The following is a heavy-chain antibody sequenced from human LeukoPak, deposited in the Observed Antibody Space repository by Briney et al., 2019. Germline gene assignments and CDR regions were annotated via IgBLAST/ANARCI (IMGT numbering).Heavy chain of an antibody. CDR2: INPNSGGT. Sequence: GASVKVSCKASGYTFTGYYMHWVRQAPGQGLEWMGWINPNSGGTNYAQKFQGRVTMTRDTSISTAYMELSRLRSDDTAVYYCARLSYCSSTRCYWFDPWGQGTLVTVSS. CDR1: GYTFTGYY. V-gene: IGHV1-2*02. D-gene: IGHD2-2*01. CDR3: ARLSYCSSTRCYWFDP. J-gene: IGHJ5*02.